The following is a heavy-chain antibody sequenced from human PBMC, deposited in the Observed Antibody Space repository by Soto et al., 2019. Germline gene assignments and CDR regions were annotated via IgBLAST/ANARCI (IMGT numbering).Heavy chain of an antibody. Sequence: ASVKVFCKASGYTFTSYGISWVRQAPGQGLEWMGWISAYNGNTNYAQKLQGRVTMTTDTSTSTAYMELRSLRSDDTAVYYCARGVFGVVITKGSWFDPWGQGTLVTVSS. J-gene: IGHJ5*02. V-gene: IGHV1-18*01. CDR1: GYTFTSYG. CDR3: ARGVFGVVITKGSWFDP. D-gene: IGHD3-3*01. CDR2: ISAYNGNT.